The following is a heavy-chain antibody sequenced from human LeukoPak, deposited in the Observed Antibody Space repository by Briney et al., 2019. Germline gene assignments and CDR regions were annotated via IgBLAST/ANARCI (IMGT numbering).Heavy chain of an antibody. Sequence: GGSLGLSCAASGFTFSRYGMHWVRQAPGKGLEWVAVISYDGTNKYYADSVKGRFTISRDNSKNTLYLQMNSLRTDDTAVYYCAKFWTGVAATPAYWGQGTLVTVSS. D-gene: IGHD2-15*01. CDR3: AKFWTGVAATPAY. CDR1: GFTFSRYG. J-gene: IGHJ4*02. V-gene: IGHV3-30*18. CDR2: ISYDGTNK.